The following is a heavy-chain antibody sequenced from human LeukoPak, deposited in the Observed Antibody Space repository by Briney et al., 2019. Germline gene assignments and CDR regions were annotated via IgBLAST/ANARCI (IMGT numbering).Heavy chain of an antibody. CDR3: AKGVHKLNYDFWSGYYPPIYFDY. CDR2: ISYDGSNK. D-gene: IGHD3-3*01. V-gene: IGHV3-30-3*01. CDR1: GFTFSSYA. Sequence: GRSLRLSCAASGFTFSSYAMHWVRQAPGKGLEWVAVISYDGSNKYYVDSVKGRFTISRDNSRNTVYLHMNSLRAEDTALYYCAKGVHKLNYDFWSGYYPPIYFDYWGQGTLVTVSS. J-gene: IGHJ4*02.